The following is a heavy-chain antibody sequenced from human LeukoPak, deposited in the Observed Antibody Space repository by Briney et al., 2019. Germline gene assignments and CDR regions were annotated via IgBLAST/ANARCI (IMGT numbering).Heavy chain of an antibody. CDR2: ISSNGGST. D-gene: IGHD3-9*01. J-gene: IGHJ4*02. Sequence: HPGGSLRLSCSASGFTFSSYAMHWVRQAPGKGLEYVSAISSNGGSTYYADSVKGRFTISRDNSKNTLYLQMSSLRAEDTAVYYCVKEYGDILTGYSHYFDYWGQGTLVTVSS. CDR1: GFTFSSYA. CDR3: VKEYGDILTGYSHYFDY. V-gene: IGHV3-64D*09.